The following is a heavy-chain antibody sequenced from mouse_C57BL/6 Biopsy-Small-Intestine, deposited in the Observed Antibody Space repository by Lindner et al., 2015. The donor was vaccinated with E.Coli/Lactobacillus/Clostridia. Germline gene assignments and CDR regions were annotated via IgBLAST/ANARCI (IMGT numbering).Heavy chain of an antibody. CDR1: GYTFTSYG. V-gene: IGHV1-81*01. CDR3: ALYDGYFAWFTY. Sequence: ESGAELARPGASVKLSCKASGYTFTSYGISWVKQRTGQGLEWIGEIYPRSGNTYYNEKFKGKATLTADKSSSTAYMQLSSLTSEDSAVYFCALYDGYFAWFTYWGQGTLVTVSA. D-gene: IGHD2-3*01. CDR2: IYPRSGNT. J-gene: IGHJ3*01.